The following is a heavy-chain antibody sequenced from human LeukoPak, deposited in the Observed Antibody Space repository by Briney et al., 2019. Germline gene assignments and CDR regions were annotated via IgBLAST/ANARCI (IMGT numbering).Heavy chain of an antibody. V-gene: IGHV4-30-2*01. Sequence: SETLSLTCTVSGGSISSSGYYWSWIRQPPGKGLEWIGYIYHDETTYYNPSLKSRVTISVDRSKNQFSLKLSSVTAADTAVYYCARSSIAAAGTHFDYWGQGTLVTVSS. CDR3: ARSSIAAAGTHFDY. J-gene: IGHJ4*02. CDR2: IYHDETT. D-gene: IGHD6-13*01. CDR1: GGSISSSGYY.